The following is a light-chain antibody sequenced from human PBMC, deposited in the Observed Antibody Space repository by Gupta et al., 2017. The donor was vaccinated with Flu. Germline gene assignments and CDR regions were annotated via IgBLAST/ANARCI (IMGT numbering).Light chain of an antibody. V-gene: IGKV1-16*02. CDR3: QQDSTYPLT. Sequence: DIQMTQSPSSLSACVGAKVHNTCRASQDINNYLAWFQQKPGKAPNSLIYVVSFLQSGVPSKFSGSGSGTDFTLTISSLQPEDFAIYYFQQDSTYPLTFGGGTKVEIK. J-gene: IGKJ4*01. CDR1: QDINNY. CDR2: VVS.